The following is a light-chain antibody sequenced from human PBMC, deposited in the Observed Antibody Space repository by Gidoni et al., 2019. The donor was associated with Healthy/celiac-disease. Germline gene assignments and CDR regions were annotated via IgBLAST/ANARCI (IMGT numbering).Light chain of an antibody. CDR3: QQRPTT. CDR1: QGVSSY. V-gene: IGKV3D-11*01. CDR2: DAS. Sequence: EIVLTQSPATLSLSPGERATLSCRASQGVSSYLAWYQQKPGQAPRLLIYDASNRATGIPARFSGSGPGTDFTLTISSLEPEDFAVYYCQQRPTTFGGGTKVEIK. J-gene: IGKJ4*01.